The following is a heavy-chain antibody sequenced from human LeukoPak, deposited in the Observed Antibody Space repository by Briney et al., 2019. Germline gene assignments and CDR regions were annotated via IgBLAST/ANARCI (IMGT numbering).Heavy chain of an antibody. V-gene: IGHV3-33*01. D-gene: IGHD5/OR15-5a*01. J-gene: IGHJ4*02. CDR1: GFTFSSYG. Sequence: GGSLRLSCAASGFTFSSYGMHWVRQAPGKGLEWVALIWYDGSNKYYADSVKGRFTISRDNSKNTLYLQMSSLRAEDTAVYYCARASSYFDYWGQGTLVTVSS. CDR3: ARASSYFDY. CDR2: IWYDGSNK.